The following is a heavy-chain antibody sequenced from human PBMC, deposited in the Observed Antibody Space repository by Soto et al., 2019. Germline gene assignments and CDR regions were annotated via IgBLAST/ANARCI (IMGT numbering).Heavy chain of an antibody. CDR3: ARDPTYYDILTGYSPDAFDI. CDR1: GDSVSSNSAA. CDR2: TYYRSKWYN. V-gene: IGHV6-1*01. Sequence: QVQLQQSGPGLVKPSQTLSLTCAISGDSVSSNSAAWNWIRQSPSRGLEWLGRTYYRSKWYNDYALSVKSRITINPDTSKNQFSLQLNSVTPEDTAVYYCARDPTYYDILTGYSPDAFDIWGQGTMVTVSS. J-gene: IGHJ3*02. D-gene: IGHD3-9*01.